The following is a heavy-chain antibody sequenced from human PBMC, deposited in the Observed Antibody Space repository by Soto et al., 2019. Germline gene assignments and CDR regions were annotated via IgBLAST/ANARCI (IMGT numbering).Heavy chain of an antibody. V-gene: IGHV3-15*01. CDR1: GFSFSKAW. D-gene: IGHD3-3*01. CDR3: ITDPYYDFWSGYHFDY. J-gene: IGHJ4*02. CDR2: IKNKTDGGIT. Sequence: GALRLSCAASGFSFSKAWMSWVRLTPGKGLEWVGRIKNKTDGGITDYPAPVRDRFTTSRDDSRSTLYLQMNSLKTEDTAVYYCITDPYYDFWSGYHFDYWGQGTLVTVSS.